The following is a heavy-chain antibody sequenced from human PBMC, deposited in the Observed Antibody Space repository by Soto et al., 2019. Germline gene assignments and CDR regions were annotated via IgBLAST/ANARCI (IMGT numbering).Heavy chain of an antibody. CDR2: IYSGSST. Sequence: GGSLRLSSAASGFAVSSNYMSWVRQAPGKGLEWVSVIYSGSSTYYADSVKGRFTISRDNSKNTLYLQMNSLRAEDTAVYYCAATVTPLDYWGHGTLVTVS. CDR1: GFAVSSNY. J-gene: IGHJ4*01. D-gene: IGHD4-17*01. CDR3: AATVTPLDY. V-gene: IGHV3-53*01.